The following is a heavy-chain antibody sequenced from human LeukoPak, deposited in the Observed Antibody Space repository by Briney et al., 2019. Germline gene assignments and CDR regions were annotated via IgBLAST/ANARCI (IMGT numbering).Heavy chain of an antibody. CDR1: GYSFASYW. CDR2: IYPGDSDT. D-gene: IGHD2-2*01. Sequence: GASLKISCKGSGYSFASYWIAWVRQMPGKGREWMGIIYPGDSDTRYSPSFQGQVTISADKSISTAYLQWSSLKASDTAIYYCARQWGDCSSTSCYSAYWGRGTLVTVSS. J-gene: IGHJ4*02. CDR3: ARQWGDCSSTSCYSAY. V-gene: IGHV5-51*01.